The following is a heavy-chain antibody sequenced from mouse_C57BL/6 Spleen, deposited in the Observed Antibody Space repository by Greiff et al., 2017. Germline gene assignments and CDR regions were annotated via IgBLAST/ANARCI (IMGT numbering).Heavy chain of an antibody. CDR2: IDPENGDT. CDR1: GFNIKDDY. CDR3: TTGAALDY. Sequence: EVQLQQSGAELVRPGASVKLSCTASGFNIKDDYMHWVKQRPEQGLEWIGWIDPENGDTEYASKFQGKATITADTSSNTAYLQLSSLTSEDTAVYYCTTGAALDYWGKGTTLTVAS. J-gene: IGHJ2*01. V-gene: IGHV14-4*01.